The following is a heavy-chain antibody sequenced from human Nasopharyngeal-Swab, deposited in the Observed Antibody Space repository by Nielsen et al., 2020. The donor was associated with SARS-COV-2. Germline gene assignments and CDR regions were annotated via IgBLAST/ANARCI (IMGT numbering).Heavy chain of an antibody. CDR3: ARLSGYSGYDERAFDY. D-gene: IGHD5-12*01. Sequence: SETLPLTCTVSGGSISSSSYYWGWIRQPPGEGLEWIGSIYYSGSTYYNPSLKSRVTISVDTSKNQFSLKLSSVTAADTAVYYCARLSGYSGYDERAFDYWGQGTLVTVSS. CDR2: IYYSGST. J-gene: IGHJ4*02. CDR1: GGSISSSSYY. V-gene: IGHV4-39*01.